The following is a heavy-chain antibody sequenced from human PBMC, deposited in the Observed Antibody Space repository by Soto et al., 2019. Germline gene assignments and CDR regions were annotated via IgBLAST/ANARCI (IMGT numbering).Heavy chain of an antibody. V-gene: IGHV3-33*01. CDR3: ARDQGATTRQFDY. CDR1: GFTFSSYG. D-gene: IGHD1-26*01. Sequence: QVQLVESGGGVVQPGRSLRLSCAASGFTFSSYGMHWVRQAPGKGLEWVAIIWSDGSNKYYAASVKGRFTISRDNSKNTLYLQMNSLRAEDTAVYYCARDQGATTRQFDYWGQGTLVTVSS. CDR2: IWSDGSNK. J-gene: IGHJ4*02.